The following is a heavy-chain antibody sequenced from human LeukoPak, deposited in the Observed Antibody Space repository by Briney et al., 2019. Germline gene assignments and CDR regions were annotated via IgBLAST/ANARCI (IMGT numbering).Heavy chain of an antibody. CDR3: ARDFDESTGYNFDY. D-gene: IGHD5-24*01. CDR1: GFTFSDYY. CDR2: LSSSGNTI. J-gene: IGHJ4*02. V-gene: IGHV3-11*04. Sequence: GGSLRLSCAASGFTFSDYYMTWIRQAPGKGLDWVSYLSSSGNTIYYADSVKGRFTISRDNAKNSLYLQMNSLRADDTAVYYCARDFDESTGYNFDYWGQGTLVTVSS.